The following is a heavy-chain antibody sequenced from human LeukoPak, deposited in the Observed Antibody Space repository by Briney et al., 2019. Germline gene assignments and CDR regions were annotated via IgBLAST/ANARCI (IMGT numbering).Heavy chain of an antibody. CDR2: ISSSSSYI. CDR3: ARDRDSSGAFDI. Sequence: PGGSLRLSCAASGFTFSSYSMNWVRQAPGKGLEWVSSISSSSSYIYYADSVKGRFTISRDNAKNSLYLQMNSLRAEDTAAYYCARDRDSSGAFDIWGQGTMVTVSS. CDR1: GFTFSSYS. V-gene: IGHV3-21*01. D-gene: IGHD6-19*01. J-gene: IGHJ3*02.